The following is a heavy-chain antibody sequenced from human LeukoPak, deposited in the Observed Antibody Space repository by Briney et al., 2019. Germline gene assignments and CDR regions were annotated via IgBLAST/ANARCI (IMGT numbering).Heavy chain of an antibody. Sequence: GGSLRLSCSASGFVFSDYPLHWIRQSPGKGPEWVAVISFDGSHQYYADSVKGRFTVSRDTSKNTLFLQMNSLRAEDTAVYYCARYGGEAEYGSEGFDPWGQGTLVTVSS. D-gene: IGHD3-10*01. V-gene: IGHV3-30*01. J-gene: IGHJ5*02. CDR2: ISFDGSHQ. CDR3: ARYGGEAEYGSEGFDP. CDR1: GFVFSDYP.